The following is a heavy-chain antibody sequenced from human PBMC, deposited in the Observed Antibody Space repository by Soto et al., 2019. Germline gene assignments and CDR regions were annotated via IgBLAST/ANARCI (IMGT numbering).Heavy chain of an antibody. V-gene: IGHV1-8*01. CDR1: GYTFTSYD. CDR2: MNPNSGNT. J-gene: IGHJ6*02. CDR3: ARGGGTVTTFSGYYYYGMDV. D-gene: IGHD4-17*01. Sequence: ASVKVSCKASGYTFTSYDINWVGQATGQGREWMGWMNPNSGNTGYAQKFQGRVTMTRNTSISTAYMELSSLRSEDTAVYYCARGGGTVTTFSGYYYYGMDVRGQGTTVTASS.